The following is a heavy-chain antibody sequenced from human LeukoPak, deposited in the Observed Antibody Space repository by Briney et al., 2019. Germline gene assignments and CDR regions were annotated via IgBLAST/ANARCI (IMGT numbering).Heavy chain of an antibody. D-gene: IGHD4-17*01. J-gene: IGHJ4*02. V-gene: IGHV3-30*02. CDR2: IRFDGSIK. CDR3: ARDGNDGDYSY. CDR1: GFTFSSYG. Sequence: GGSLRLSCAASGFTFSSYGMHWVRQAPGKGLEWVAFIRFDGSIKYYADSVKGRFTISRDNAKNSLYLQMNCLRAEDTAVYYCARDGNDGDYSYWGQGTLVTVSS.